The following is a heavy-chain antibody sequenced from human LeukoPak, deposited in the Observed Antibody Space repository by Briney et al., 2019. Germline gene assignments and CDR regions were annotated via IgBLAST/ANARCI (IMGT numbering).Heavy chain of an antibody. V-gene: IGHV1-69*13. CDR1: GGTFSSYA. CDR3: AVVGGSGTYYYYYYMDV. J-gene: IGHJ6*03. Sequence: SVKVSCKASGGTFSSYAISWVRQAPGQGLEWMGGIIPIFGTANYAQKFQGRVTITADESTSTAYMELSSLRSEDTAVYYCAVVGGSGTYYYYYYMDVCGKGTTVTVSS. D-gene: IGHD1-1*01. CDR2: IIPIFGTA.